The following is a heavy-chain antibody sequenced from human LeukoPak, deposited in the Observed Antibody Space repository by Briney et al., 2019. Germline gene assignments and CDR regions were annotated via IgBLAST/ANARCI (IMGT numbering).Heavy chain of an antibody. J-gene: IGHJ6*02. D-gene: IGHD2-15*01. Sequence: ASVKVSCKASGYTFTSYGISWVRQAPGQGLEWMGWISAYNGNTNYAQKLQGRVTMTTDTSTSTAYMELRSPRSDDTAVYYCVRAARDYYYYYGMDVWGQGTTVTVSS. V-gene: IGHV1-18*01. CDR3: VRAARDYYYYYGMDV. CDR2: ISAYNGNT. CDR1: GYTFTSYG.